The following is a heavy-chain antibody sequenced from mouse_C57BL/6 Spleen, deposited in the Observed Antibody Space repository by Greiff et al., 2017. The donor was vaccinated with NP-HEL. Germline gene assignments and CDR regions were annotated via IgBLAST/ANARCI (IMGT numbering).Heavy chain of an antibody. V-gene: IGHV1-53*01. J-gene: IGHJ4*01. CDR2: INPSNGGT. D-gene: IGHD4-1*01. Sequence: VQLQQSGTELVKPGASVKLSCKASGYTFTSYWMHWVKQRPGQGLEWIGNINPSNGGTNYNEQFKSKATQTVDKSSSTAYMQLSSLTSEDSAVYYCARRGLDNWDAMDYWGQGTSVTVSS. CDR3: ARRGLDNWDAMDY. CDR1: GYTFTSYW.